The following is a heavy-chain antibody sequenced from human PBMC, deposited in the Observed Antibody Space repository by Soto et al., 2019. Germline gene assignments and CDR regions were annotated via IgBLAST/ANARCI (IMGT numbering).Heavy chain of an antibody. J-gene: IGHJ4*02. CDR2: ISSSGSTI. D-gene: IGHD4-17*01. CDR1: GFTFSDYY. CDR3: ARDSVRVYGDSYFDY. V-gene: IGHV3-11*01. Sequence: GGSLRLSCAASGFTFSDYYMSWIRQAPGKGLEWVSYISSSGSTIYYADSVKGRFTISRDNAKNSLYLQMNSLRAEDTAVYYCARDSVRVYGDSYFDYWGQGXLVTVYS.